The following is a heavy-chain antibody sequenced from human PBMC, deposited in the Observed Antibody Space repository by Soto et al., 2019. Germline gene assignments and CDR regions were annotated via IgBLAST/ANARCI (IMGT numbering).Heavy chain of an antibody. Sequence: SVKVSCKASGGTFSSYAISWVRQAPGQGLEWMGGIIPIFGTANYAQKFQGRVTITADESTSTAYMELSSLTSEDTAVYYCARRIVPAAAGIGMDVWGQGTTVTVSS. J-gene: IGHJ6*02. CDR3: ARRIVPAAAGIGMDV. CDR1: GGTFSSYA. V-gene: IGHV1-69*13. CDR2: IIPIFGTA. D-gene: IGHD2-2*01.